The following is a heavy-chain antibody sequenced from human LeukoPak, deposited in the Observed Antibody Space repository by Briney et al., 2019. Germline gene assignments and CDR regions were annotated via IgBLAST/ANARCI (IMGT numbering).Heavy chain of an antibody. V-gene: IGHV1-2*02. CDR3: ARCYYDSSGYYYFDY. CDR1: GYTFSGHY. D-gene: IGHD3-22*01. J-gene: IGHJ4*02. Sequence: GASVKVSCKASGYTFSGHYMHWVRQAPGQGLEWMGWIKPSSGATNYAQKFRGRVAMTRDTSNRTSYMELSRLRSDDTALYYCARCYYDSSGYYYFDYWGQGTLVTVSS. CDR2: IKPSSGAT.